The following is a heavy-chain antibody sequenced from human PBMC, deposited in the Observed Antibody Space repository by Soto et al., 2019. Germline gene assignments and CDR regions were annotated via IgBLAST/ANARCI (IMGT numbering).Heavy chain of an antibody. Sequence: GGSLRLSCAASGFTFSSYWMSWVRQAPGKGLEWVANIKQDGSEKYYVDSVKGRFTISRDNAKNSLYLQMNSLRTEDTAVYYCARGSTGRGYFYYYGMDVWGQGTTVTVSS. D-gene: IGHD5-12*01. CDR2: IKQDGSEK. CDR3: ARGSTGRGYFYYYGMDV. V-gene: IGHV3-7*01. CDR1: GFTFSSYW. J-gene: IGHJ6*02.